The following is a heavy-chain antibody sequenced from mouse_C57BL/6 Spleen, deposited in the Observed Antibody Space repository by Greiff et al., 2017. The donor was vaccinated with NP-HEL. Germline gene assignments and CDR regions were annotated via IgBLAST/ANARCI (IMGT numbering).Heavy chain of an antibody. CDR2: IWRGGST. D-gene: IGHD1-1*01. Sequence: VQLVESGPGLVQPSQSLSITCTVSGFSLTSYGVHWVRQSPGKGLEWLGVIWRGGSTDYNAAFMSRLSITKDNSKSQVFFKMNSLQADDTAIYYCAKNRYYYGSSYWYFDVWGTGTTVTVSS. CDR1: GFSLTSYG. J-gene: IGHJ1*03. V-gene: IGHV2-5*01. CDR3: AKNRYYYGSSYWYFDV.